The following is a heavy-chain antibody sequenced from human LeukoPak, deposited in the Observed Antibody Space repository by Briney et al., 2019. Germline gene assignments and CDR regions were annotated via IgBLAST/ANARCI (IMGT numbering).Heavy chain of an antibody. CDR1: GFTFSSYA. V-gene: IGHV3-23*01. CDR3: AKYVSAKGPPYGLDV. D-gene: IGHD2/OR15-2a*01. J-gene: IGHJ6*02. Sequence: GRSLRLSCAASGFTFSSYAMQWVRQAPGKGLEWVSGISASGGSTYYADSVKGRFTISRDNSKNTLYLQMNSLRAEDTAIYYCAKYVSAKGPPYGLDVWGQGTTVTVSS. CDR2: ISASGGST.